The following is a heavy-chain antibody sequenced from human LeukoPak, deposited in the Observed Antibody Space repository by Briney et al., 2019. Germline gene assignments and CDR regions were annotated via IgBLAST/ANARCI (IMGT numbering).Heavy chain of an antibody. Sequence: PSETLSLTCTVSGGSIRNYYWSWIRQSPGKGLEWIGYIYYSGSTYYNPSLKSRVTISVDTSKNQFSLKLSSVTAADTAVYYCARPSGSYARRSFDYWGQGTLVTVSS. CDR3: ARPSGSYARRSFDY. J-gene: IGHJ4*02. CDR2: IYYSGST. D-gene: IGHD1-26*01. CDR1: GGSIRNYY. V-gene: IGHV4-59*04.